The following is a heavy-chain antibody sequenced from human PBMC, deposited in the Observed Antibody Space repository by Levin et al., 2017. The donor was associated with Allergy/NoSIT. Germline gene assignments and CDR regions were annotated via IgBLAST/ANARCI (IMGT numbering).Heavy chain of an antibody. CDR2: ISVYISDT. CDR1: GFSLFNYG. CDR3: AKVPPGGYYSEVFDY. J-gene: IGHJ4*02. D-gene: IGHD3-22*01. V-gene: IGHV1-18*01. Sequence: GESLKISCKVTGFSLFNYGISWVRQAPGQGLEWMGWISVYISDTKYAERFQDRVTMTTDTTTSTAYMELRNLRSDDTAVYYCAKVPPGGYYSEVFDYWGQGTLVTVSS.